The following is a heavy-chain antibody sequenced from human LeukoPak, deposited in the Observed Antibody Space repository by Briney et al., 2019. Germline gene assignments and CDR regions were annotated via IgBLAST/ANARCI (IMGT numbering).Heavy chain of an antibody. Sequence: GASVKVSCKASGGTFSSYAISWVRQAPGQGLEWMGGIIPIFGTANYAQKFQGRVTMTEDTSTDTAYMELSSLRSEDTAVYYCATRPARTPGHIWFGEEGVFDIWGQGTMVTVSS. J-gene: IGHJ3*02. V-gene: IGHV1-69*06. CDR3: ATRPARTPGHIWFGEEGVFDI. CDR2: IIPIFGTA. D-gene: IGHD3-10*01. CDR1: GGTFSSYA.